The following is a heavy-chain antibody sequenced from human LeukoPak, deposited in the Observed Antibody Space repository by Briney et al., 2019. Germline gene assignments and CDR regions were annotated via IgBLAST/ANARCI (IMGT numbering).Heavy chain of an antibody. CDR2: IYSSGTT. D-gene: IGHD2-2*01. CDR1: GDSISGKY. CDR3: ARLDILVPRAVEWFDP. V-gene: IGHV4-4*07. Sequence: SETLSLTCIVSGDSISGKYWSWIRRPPGKGLEWLGRIYSSGTTDYSPSLMSRVTMSLDTSKNHISLRLRSVTAADTAVYYCARLDILVPRAVEWFDPWGQGTVVTVSS. J-gene: IGHJ5*01.